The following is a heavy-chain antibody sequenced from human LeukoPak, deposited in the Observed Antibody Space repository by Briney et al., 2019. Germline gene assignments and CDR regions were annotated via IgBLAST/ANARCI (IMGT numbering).Heavy chain of an antibody. V-gene: IGHV3-21*01. CDR2: ISRSASSI. J-gene: IGHJ4*02. CDR3: ARDPEGFGATYFDY. D-gene: IGHD3-16*01. CDR1: GFSFSSYN. Sequence: TGGSLRLSCVASGFSFSSYNMNWVRQAPGKGLEWVSSISRSASSIYYADSVKGRFTISRDNAKNSFYLQMNSLRAEDTAVFYCARDPEGFGATYFDYWGQGTLVTVSS.